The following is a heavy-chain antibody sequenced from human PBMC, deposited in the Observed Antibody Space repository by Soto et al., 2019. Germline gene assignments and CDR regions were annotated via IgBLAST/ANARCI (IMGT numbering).Heavy chain of an antibody. D-gene: IGHD3-10*01. Sequence: KPSETLSLTCTVSGGSLSGGDNYWSWIRQLPGKGLEWIGHIHYGGSTYYSPSFKSRVILSVDTSKSQFSLNLTSATAADTAVYFCARESGPGSFDWFDAWGQGTPVTVS. CDR1: GGSLSGGDNY. V-gene: IGHV4-30-4*01. CDR2: IHYGGST. CDR3: ARESGPGSFDWFDA. J-gene: IGHJ5*02.